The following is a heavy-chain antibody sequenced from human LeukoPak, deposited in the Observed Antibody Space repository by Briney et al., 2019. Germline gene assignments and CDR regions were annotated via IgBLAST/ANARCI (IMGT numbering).Heavy chain of an antibody. Sequence: GASVKVSCKASGYTFTSYAMHWVRQAPGQRLKWMGWINAGNGNTKYSQKFQGRVTITRDTSASTAYMELSSLRSEDTAVYYCARVAAAGRGGRFDPWGQGTLVTVSS. J-gene: IGHJ5*02. CDR1: GYTFTSYA. CDR3: ARVAAAGRGGRFDP. D-gene: IGHD6-13*01. CDR2: INAGNGNT. V-gene: IGHV1-3*01.